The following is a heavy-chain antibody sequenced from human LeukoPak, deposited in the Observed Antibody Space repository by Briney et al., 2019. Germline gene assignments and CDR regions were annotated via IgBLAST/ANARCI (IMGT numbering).Heavy chain of an antibody. J-gene: IGHJ3*02. CDR1: GGSISSSSYY. CDR3: ARRDITMIVVVITTRRAFDI. V-gene: IGHV4-39*07. CDR2: INHSGST. Sequence: SETLSLTCTVSGGSISSSSYYWGWIRQPPGKGLEWIGEINHSGSTNYNPSLKSRVTISVDTSKNQFSLKLSSVTAADTAVYYCARRDITMIVVVITTRRAFDIWGQGTMVTVSS. D-gene: IGHD3-22*01.